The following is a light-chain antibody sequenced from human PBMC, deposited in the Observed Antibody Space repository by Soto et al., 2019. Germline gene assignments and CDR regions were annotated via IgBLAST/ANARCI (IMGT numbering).Light chain of an antibody. CDR1: QSISRW. CDR3: QQYNPYST. V-gene: IGKV1-5*03. Sequence: DIQMTQSPSTLSASVGDRVTITCRASQSISRWLAWYQRKPGKAPNLLIYKASTLDSGVPSRFSGNGSGTKFTLTISSLQPDDFATYYFQQYNPYSTFGQGTRVQIK. CDR2: KAS. J-gene: IGKJ1*01.